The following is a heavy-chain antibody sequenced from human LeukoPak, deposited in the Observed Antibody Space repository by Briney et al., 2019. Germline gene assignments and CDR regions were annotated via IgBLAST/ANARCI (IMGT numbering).Heavy chain of an antibody. J-gene: IGHJ6*03. D-gene: IGHD7-27*01. Sequence: PSETLSLTCTVSGGSISSYYWSWIRQPPGKGLEWIGYIYYSGSTNYNPSLKSGVTISVDTSKNQFSLKLSSVTAADTAVCYCARDRNSPNWGLHYYYMDVWGKGTTVTVSS. CDR3: ARDRNSPNWGLHYYYMDV. CDR2: IYYSGST. CDR1: GGSISSYY. V-gene: IGHV4-59*01.